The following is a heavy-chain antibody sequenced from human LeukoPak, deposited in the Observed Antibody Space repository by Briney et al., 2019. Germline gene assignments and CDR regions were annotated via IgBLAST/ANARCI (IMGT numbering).Heavy chain of an antibody. V-gene: IGHV3-23*01. Sequence: GGSLRLSCAASGFTFSSYSMNWVRQAPGKGLEWVSAISGSGGSTYYADSVKGRFTISRDNSKNTLYLQMNSLRAEDTAVYYCAKYRARTIFGVVILDYWGQGTLVTVSS. J-gene: IGHJ4*02. CDR2: ISGSGGST. D-gene: IGHD3-3*01. CDR3: AKYRARTIFGVVILDY. CDR1: GFTFSSYS.